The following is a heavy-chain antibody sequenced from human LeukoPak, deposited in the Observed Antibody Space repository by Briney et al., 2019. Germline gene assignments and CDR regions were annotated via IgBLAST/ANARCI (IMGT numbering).Heavy chain of an antibody. D-gene: IGHD6-6*01. V-gene: IGHV1-2*02. J-gene: IGHJ4*02. CDR2: ISPNSGGT. Sequence: ASVKVSCTASGYTFAAYYIHWVRQAPGQGLEWMGWISPNSGGTNYAPKFQGRVTMTRDTSISTAYMELSSLRSDDTAVYYCARDYSSSPPRTFDYWGRGTLATVSS. CDR1: GYTFAAYY. CDR3: ARDYSSSPPRTFDY.